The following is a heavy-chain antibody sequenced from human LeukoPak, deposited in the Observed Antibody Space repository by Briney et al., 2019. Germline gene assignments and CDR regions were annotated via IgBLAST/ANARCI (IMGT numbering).Heavy chain of an antibody. CDR2: ISAYNGNT. V-gene: IGHV1-18*01. J-gene: IGHJ4*02. CDR1: GYTFTSYG. CDR3: ARMEGSSGWWYYFDY. D-gene: IGHD6-19*01. Sequence: GASVKVSCKASGYTFTSYGISWVRQAPGQGLEWMGWISAYNGNTNYAQKLQGRVTMTTDTSTSTAYMELRSLRSDDTAVYYCARMEGSSGWWYYFDYWGQGTLVTVSS.